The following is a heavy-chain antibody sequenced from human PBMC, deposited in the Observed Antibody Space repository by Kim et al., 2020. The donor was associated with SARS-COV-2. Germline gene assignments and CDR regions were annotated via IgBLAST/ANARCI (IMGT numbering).Heavy chain of an antibody. Sequence: SETLSLTCSVSGDSINNNVYYWGWIRQPPGMGLEWIASIDHAGATSYNASLTRRATISVDTSKNQFSLELTSLTAADTAVYYWARDGDYTNTWAYDFDF. V-gene: IGHV4-39*07. CDR3: ARDGDYTNTWAYDFDF. D-gene: IGHD2-2*02. CDR2: IDHAGAT. CDR1: GDSINNNVYY. J-gene: IGHJ4*01.